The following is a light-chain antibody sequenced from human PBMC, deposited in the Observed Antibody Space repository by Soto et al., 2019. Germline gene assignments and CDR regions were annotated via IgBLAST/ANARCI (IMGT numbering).Light chain of an antibody. CDR1: SSNIGSNT. Sequence: QSVLTQSPSASGTPGQRVTISCSGSSSNIGSNTVSWYQQLPGAAPKLLIYRNNQRPSGVPARFSGSKSGTSASLAISGLQSEDEADYYCAAWDDSLNGFDVFGSGTKVTVL. CDR3: AAWDDSLNGFDV. CDR2: RNN. V-gene: IGLV1-44*01. J-gene: IGLJ1*01.